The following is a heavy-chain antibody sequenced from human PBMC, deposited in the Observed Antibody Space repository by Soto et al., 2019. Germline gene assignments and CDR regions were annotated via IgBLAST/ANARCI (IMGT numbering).Heavy chain of an antibody. D-gene: IGHD4-17*01. CDR2: IYWDDDK. V-gene: IGHV2-5*02. Sequence: QITLKESGPTLVKPTQTLTLTCTFSGFSLSTSGVGVGWIRQPPGKALEWLALIYWDDDKRYSPSLKSRLTNXXDXSXXQVGLTMTNMDPVDTATYYCAHSYDYGDSGGVFDYWGQGTLVTVSS. CDR3: AHSYDYGDSGGVFDY. CDR1: GFSLSTSGVG. J-gene: IGHJ4*02.